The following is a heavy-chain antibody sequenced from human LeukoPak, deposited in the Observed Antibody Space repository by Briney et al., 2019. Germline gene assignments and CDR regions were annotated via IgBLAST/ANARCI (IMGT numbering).Heavy chain of an antibody. J-gene: IGHJ4*02. Sequence: PSETLSLTCSVSGGSINSNSHHWDWIRQAPGKVLEWIGNIYYSGTTPYSPSLKSRVSISVDTSKNQFSLRLTSVTAADTAVYYCARRGDILTDYAFDYWGQGTLVTVSS. CDR3: ARRGDILTDYAFDY. D-gene: IGHD3-9*01. CDR2: IYYSGTT. CDR1: GGSINSNSHH. V-gene: IGHV4-39*01.